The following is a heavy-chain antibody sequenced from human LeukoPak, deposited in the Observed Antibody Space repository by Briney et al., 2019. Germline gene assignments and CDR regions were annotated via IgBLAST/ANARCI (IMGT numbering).Heavy chain of an antibody. V-gene: IGHV3-48*04. Sequence: GGSLRLSCAASGFTFSSYSMNWVRQAPGKGLEWVSYISSSSSTIYYADSVKGRFTISRDNAKNSLYLQMNSLRAEDTAVYYCARGGVVAPVEYWGQGTLVTVSS. CDR2: ISSSSSTI. CDR3: ARGGVVAPVEY. CDR1: GFTFSSYS. J-gene: IGHJ4*02. D-gene: IGHD3-22*01.